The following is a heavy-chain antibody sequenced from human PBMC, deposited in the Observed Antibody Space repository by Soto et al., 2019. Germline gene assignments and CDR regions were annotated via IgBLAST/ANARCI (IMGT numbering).Heavy chain of an antibody. J-gene: IGHJ6*03. D-gene: IGHD3-3*01. CDR3: AREEGYDSWSGHWVMDV. CDR1: GGSIRSHY. Sequence: SETLSLTCTVSGGSIRSHYWSWIRQPPGKGLEWIGYIYYSGSINYNPSFKSRVTLSVDTSKNQLSLKVSSVTAADTAVHYCAREEGYDSWSGHWVMDVWGKGTTVTVSS. V-gene: IGHV4-59*11. CDR2: IYYSGSI.